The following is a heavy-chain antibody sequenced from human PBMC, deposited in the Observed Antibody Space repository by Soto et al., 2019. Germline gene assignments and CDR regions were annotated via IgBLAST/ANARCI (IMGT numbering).Heavy chain of an antibody. CDR2: ISSSSSYI. V-gene: IGHV3-21*01. D-gene: IGHD2-15*01. CDR3: ARAGGGRDAFYI. J-gene: IGHJ3*02. CDR1: GFTFSSYS. Sequence: GGSLRLSCAASGFTFSSYSMNWVRQAPGKGLEWVSSISSSSSYIYYADSVKGRFTISRDNAKNSLYLQMNSLRAEDTAVYYFARAGGGRDAFYIWGQGSMVPVSS.